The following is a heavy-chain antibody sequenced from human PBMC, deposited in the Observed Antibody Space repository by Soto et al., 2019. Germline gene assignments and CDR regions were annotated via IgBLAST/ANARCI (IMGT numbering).Heavy chain of an antibody. CDR3: ARYYGSLNV. Sequence: SETLSLTCAVYGGSFSGYYWSWIRQPPGKGLEWIGEINHSGSTNYNPSLKSRVTISVDTSKNQFSLKLNSVTAADTAVYYCARYYGSLNVWGKGTTVTVSS. CDR1: GGSFSGYY. D-gene: IGHD3-3*01. J-gene: IGHJ6*04. V-gene: IGHV4-34*01. CDR2: INHSGST.